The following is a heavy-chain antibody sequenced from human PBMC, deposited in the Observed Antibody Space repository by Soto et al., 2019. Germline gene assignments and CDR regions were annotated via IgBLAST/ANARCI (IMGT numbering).Heavy chain of an antibody. D-gene: IGHD1-26*01. CDR1: GESFSSYY. V-gene: IGHV4-34*01. CDR3: ARGGGGSYYGFQH. J-gene: IGHJ1*01. Sequence: SETLSLTCAVYGESFSSYYWGWIRRPPGKGLEWIGSIYYSGSTNYNPSLKSRVTISVDKSKNQFSLKLSSVTAADTAVYYCARGGGGSYYGFQHWGQGTLVTVSS. CDR2: IYYSGST.